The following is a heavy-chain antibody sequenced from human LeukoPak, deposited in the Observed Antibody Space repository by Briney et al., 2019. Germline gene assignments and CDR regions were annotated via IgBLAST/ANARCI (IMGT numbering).Heavy chain of an antibody. CDR1: GFTFSSYE. CDR2: ISSSGSTI. Sequence: GGSLRLSCAASGFTFSSYEMNWVRQAPGKGLEGVSYISSSGSTIYYADSVKGRFTISRDNDKNSLYLQMNSLGAEDTAVYYRARDYFGSGFIDYWGQGTLVTVSS. V-gene: IGHV3-48*03. CDR3: ARDYFGSGFIDY. D-gene: IGHD3-10*01. J-gene: IGHJ4*02.